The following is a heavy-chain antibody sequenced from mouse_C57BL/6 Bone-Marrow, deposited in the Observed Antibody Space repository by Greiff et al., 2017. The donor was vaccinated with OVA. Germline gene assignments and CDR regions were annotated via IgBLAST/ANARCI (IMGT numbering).Heavy chain of an antibody. D-gene: IGHD2-12*01. J-gene: IGHJ1*03. V-gene: IGHV3-6*01. CDR2: ISYDGSN. CDR3: ATYFSYWYFDV. CDR1: GYSITSGYY. Sequence: VQLQQSGPGLVKPSQSLSLTCSVTGYSITSGYYWNWIRQFPGNKLEWMGYISYDGSNNYNPSLKNRISITRDTSKNQFFLKLNSVTTEDTATYYCATYFSYWYFDVWGTGTTVTVSS.